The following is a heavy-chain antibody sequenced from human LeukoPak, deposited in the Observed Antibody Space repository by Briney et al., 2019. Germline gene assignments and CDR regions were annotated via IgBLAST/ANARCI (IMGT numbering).Heavy chain of an antibody. CDR3: ARDRRQTLPD. J-gene: IGHJ4*02. CDR1: GFTFSSYV. CDR2: IWSDGSNK. Sequence: GGSLRLSCAASGFTFSSYVMHWVRQAPGKGLEWVALIWSDGSNKYYADSVKGRFTISRDNSENTLYLQMNSLRAEDTAVYYCARDRRQTLPDWGQGTLVTVSS. V-gene: IGHV3-33*01.